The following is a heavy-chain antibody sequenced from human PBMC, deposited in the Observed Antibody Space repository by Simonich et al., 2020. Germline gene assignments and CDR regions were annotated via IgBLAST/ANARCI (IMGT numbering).Heavy chain of an antibody. J-gene: IGHJ3*02. CDR1: GYSFTSYC. CDR3: ARQLNDFDI. D-gene: IGHD1-1*01. CDR2: SYTGDSDT. Sequence: EVQLVQSGAEVKKPGESLKISCKGSGYSFTSYCIGWGRQMPWKGLEWMGISYTGDSDTIYSPSVQGQVTISAEKSISTAYLQWSSLKASDTAMYYCARQLNDFDIWGQGTMVTVSS. V-gene: IGHV5-51*01.